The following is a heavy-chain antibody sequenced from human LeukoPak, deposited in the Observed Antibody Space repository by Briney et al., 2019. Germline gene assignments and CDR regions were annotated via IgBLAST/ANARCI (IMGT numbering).Heavy chain of an antibody. CDR1: GYTFSTHW. V-gene: IGHV1-2*02. D-gene: IGHD2-15*01. CDR2: INPNSGGT. J-gene: IGHJ4*02. Sequence: ASVKVSCKTSGYTFSTHWMHWVRQAPGQGLEWMGWINPNSGGTNYAQKFQGRVTMTRDTSISTAYMELSRLRSDDTAVYYCARGLGFHSNYWGQGTLVTVSS. CDR3: ARGLGFHSNY.